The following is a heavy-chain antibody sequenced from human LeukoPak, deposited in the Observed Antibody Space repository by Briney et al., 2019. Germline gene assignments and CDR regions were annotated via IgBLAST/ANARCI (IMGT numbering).Heavy chain of an antibody. CDR2: ISGSGGST. J-gene: IGHJ4*02. CDR1: GFTFSSYA. Sequence: GGSLRLSCAASGFTFSSYAMSWVRQAPGKGLEWVSAISGSGGSTYYAGSVKGRFTISRDNSKNTLYLQMNSLRAEDTAVYYCAPRGGAYLITQIDYWGQGTLVTVSS. CDR3: APRGGAYLITQIDY. V-gene: IGHV3-23*01. D-gene: IGHD1-14*01.